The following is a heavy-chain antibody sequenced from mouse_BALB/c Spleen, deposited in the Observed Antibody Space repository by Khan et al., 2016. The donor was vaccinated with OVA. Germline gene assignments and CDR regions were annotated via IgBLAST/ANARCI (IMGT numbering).Heavy chain of an antibody. J-gene: IGHJ3*01. V-gene: IGHV1-77*01. Sequence: VQLQESGTELARPGASVNLSCKASGYTFTDFYINWVKQRSGQGLEWIGEISPGSGDTYYNEKFKCQATLTADKSSSTAYMQLSSLTSEASAVYFCARRNYFGYTFAYWGQGTLVTVSA. D-gene: IGHD1-2*01. CDR3: ARRNYFGYTFAY. CDR2: ISPGSGDT. CDR1: GYTFTDFY.